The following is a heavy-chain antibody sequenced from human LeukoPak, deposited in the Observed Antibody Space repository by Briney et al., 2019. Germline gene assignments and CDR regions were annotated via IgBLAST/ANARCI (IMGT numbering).Heavy chain of an antibody. D-gene: IGHD1-1*01. CDR2: ISAYNGNT. V-gene: IGHV1-18*04. CDR3: ARYERAHFRLGRSVSAGY. J-gene: IGHJ4*02. Sequence: ASVKVSCKASGYTFTSYGISWVRQAPGQGLEWMGWISAYNGNTNYAQKLQGRVTMTTDTSTSTAYMELRSLRSDDTAVYYCARYERAHFRLGRSVSAGYWGQGTLVTVSS. CDR1: GYTFTSYG.